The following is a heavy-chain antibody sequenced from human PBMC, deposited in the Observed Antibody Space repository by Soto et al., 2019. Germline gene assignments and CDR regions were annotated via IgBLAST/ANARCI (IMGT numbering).Heavy chain of an antibody. D-gene: IGHD2-21*01. CDR2: INHLGSI. J-gene: IGHJ6*03. CDR1: GGSLSYYV. CDR3: ARGGISHWAYFYYMDV. V-gene: IGHV4-34*01. Sequence: SETLCVTWVVAGGSLSYYVGSWIRQPPGMALEWIGEINHLGSINYNPSLKSRVTMSVDTSKNQFSLTLNSVTAADTATYYCARGGISHWAYFYYMDVWDRGTTVTVSS.